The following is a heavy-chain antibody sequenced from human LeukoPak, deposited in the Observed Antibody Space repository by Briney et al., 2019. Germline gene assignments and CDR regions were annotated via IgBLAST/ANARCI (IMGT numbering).Heavy chain of an antibody. D-gene: IGHD1-1*01. V-gene: IGHV5-51*01. CDR2: IYPGDSET. J-gene: IGHJ5*02. Sequence: NLRESLKISCKGSGYSFTSYWIGWVRQMPGKGLEWMGIIYPGDSETRYSPSFQGQVTISADKSISTAYLQWSSLKASDTAMYYCARQLGTGTSPFDPWGQGTLVTVSS. CDR1: GYSFTSYW. CDR3: ARQLGTGTSPFDP.